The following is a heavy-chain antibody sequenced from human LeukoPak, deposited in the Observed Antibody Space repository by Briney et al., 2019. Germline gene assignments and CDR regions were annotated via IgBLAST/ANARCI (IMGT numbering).Heavy chain of an antibody. CDR3: TPTLVVPADYFDY. J-gene: IGHJ4*02. V-gene: IGHV3-15*01. CDR2: IKSKTDGGTT. CDR1: GFTFSNAW. Sequence: GGSLRLSCAASGFTFSNAWMSWVRQAPGKGLEWVGRIKSKTDGGTTDYAASVKGRFTISRDDSKNTLYLQMNSLKTEDTAVYYCTPTLVVPADYFDYWGQGTLVTVSS. D-gene: IGHD2-2*01.